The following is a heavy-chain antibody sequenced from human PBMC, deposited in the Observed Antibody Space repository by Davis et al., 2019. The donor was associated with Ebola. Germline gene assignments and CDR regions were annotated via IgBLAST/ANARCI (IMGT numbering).Heavy chain of an antibody. Sequence: PGGSLRLSCVASGFRFSSYVMGWVRQAPGKGLEWVSRIGGSGDTADYGDSVRGRFTISRDNSKNTLYLQMNSLRAEDTAVYYCATPIVATTGEDYWGQGTLVTVSS. CDR3: ATPIVATTGEDY. CDR1: GFRFSSYV. J-gene: IGHJ4*02. V-gene: IGHV3-23*01. CDR2: IGGSGDTA. D-gene: IGHD5-12*01.